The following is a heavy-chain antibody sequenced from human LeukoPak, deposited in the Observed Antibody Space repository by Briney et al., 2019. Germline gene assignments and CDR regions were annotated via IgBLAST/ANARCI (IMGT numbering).Heavy chain of an antibody. CDR1: GYTFTGYY. V-gene: IGHV1-2*06. Sequence: GASVKVSCKASGYTFTGYYMHWVRQAPGQGLEWMGRINPNSGGTNYAQKFQGRVTMTRDTSISTAYMELSRLRSDDTAVYYCARETYSSGWYGMDVWGQGTTVTVSS. J-gene: IGHJ6*02. CDR3: ARETYSSGWYGMDV. CDR2: INPNSGGT. D-gene: IGHD6-19*01.